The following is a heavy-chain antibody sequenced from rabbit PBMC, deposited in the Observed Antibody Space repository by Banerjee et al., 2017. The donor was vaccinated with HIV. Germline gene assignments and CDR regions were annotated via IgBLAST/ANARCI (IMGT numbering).Heavy chain of an antibody. Sequence: QSLEESGGGLVKPEGSLTLTCKASGFDLSSYYYMWWVRQAPGKGPEWIASIYTDTGSTYYASWAKGRFTISKTSSTTVTLQMTSLTAADTATYFCARFWTTSGYYDLWGPGTLVTVS. CDR3: ARFWTTSGYYDL. CDR2: IYTDTGST. V-gene: IGHV1S40*01. D-gene: IGHD1-1*01. J-gene: IGHJ4*01. CDR1: GFDLSSYYY.